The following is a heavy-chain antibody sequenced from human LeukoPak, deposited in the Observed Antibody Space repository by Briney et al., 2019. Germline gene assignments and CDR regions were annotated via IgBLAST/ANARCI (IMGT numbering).Heavy chain of an antibody. V-gene: IGHV3-74*01. J-gene: IGHJ1*01. Sequence: GRSLRLSCAASVFTFSSYCMHCVRQAPGKGRVWVSRIQSDGSTNYADSVKGRFTISKDNAKNTVSLQMNSLRAEDTGVYYCARAPSEIGGYYPEYFRHWGQGTLVTVSS. CDR1: VFTFSSYC. CDR2: IQSDGST. D-gene: IGHD3-22*01. CDR3: ARAPSEIGGYYPEYFRH.